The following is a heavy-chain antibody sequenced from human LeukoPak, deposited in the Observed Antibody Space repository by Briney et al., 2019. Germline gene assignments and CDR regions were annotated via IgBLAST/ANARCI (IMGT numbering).Heavy chain of an antibody. Sequence: SLRLSCASSGFIFDNYAMHCVQQPAGKGLEWVSGLGWNSGSIGHAASVKGRFTISRDNAKNSMYMQMNSLRPEDTALYYCVKDMRALTRTTRSGFDCWGQGTLVTVSS. V-gene: IGHV3-9*01. CDR2: LGWNSGSI. J-gene: IGHJ4*02. D-gene: IGHD4-17*01. CDR1: GFIFDNYA. CDR3: VKDMRALTRTTRSGFDC.